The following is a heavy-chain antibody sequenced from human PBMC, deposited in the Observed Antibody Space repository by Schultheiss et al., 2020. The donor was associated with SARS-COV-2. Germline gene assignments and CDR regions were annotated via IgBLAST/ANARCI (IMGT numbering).Heavy chain of an antibody. V-gene: IGHV4-61*08. D-gene: IGHD3-3*01. CDR1: GGSISSGDYY. Sequence: SETLSLTCTVSGGSISSGDYYWSWIRQHPGKGLEWIGFILNSGSTNYNPSLKSRVTISIDTSKNQFSLKLSSVTAADTAMYYCARDRVYYFDYWGQGPLVTVSS. CDR2: ILNSGST. CDR3: ARDRVYYFDY. J-gene: IGHJ4*02.